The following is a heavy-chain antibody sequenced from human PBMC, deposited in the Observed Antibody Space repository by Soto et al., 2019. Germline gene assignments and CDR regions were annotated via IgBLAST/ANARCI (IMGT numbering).Heavy chain of an antibody. CDR2: IIPISGTA. CDR1: GGTFSSYA. J-gene: IGHJ6*02. V-gene: IGHV1-69*01. D-gene: IGHD2-2*01. CDR3: ARSQGSSTSLEIYYYYYYGMDV. Sequence: QVQLVQSGAEVKKPGSSVKVSCKASGGTFSSYAISWVRQAPGQGLEWRGGIIPISGTANYAQKFQGRVTITADESTSTAYMELISLRSEDTAVYYCARSQGSSTSLEIYYYYYYGMDVWGQGTTVTVSS.